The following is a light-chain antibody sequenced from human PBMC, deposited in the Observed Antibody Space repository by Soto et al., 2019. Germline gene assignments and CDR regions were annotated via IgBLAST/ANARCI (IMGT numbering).Light chain of an antibody. CDR2: DAS. CDR3: QQYNRYSRT. CDR1: QSISSS. J-gene: IGKJ1*01. V-gene: IGKV1-5*01. Sequence: DIQMTQSPSTLSASVGDRVTITCRASQSISSSLAWYQQKPGIAPKLMIYDASSLESGVPSRFRGSGSGTEFTLTISSLQPDDFETYYCQQYNRYSRTFGQGTKVDIK.